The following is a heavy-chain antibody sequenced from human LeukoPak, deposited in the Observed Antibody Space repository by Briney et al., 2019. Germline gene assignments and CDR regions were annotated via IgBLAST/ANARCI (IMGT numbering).Heavy chain of an antibody. V-gene: IGHV3-74*01. CDR2: INSDGSST. J-gene: IGHJ6*04. CDR3: ARGDDILTAYYYYYGMDV. CDR1: GSTFSSYW. D-gene: IGHD3-9*01. Sequence: GGSLRLSCAASGSTFSSYWMHWVRQAPGKGLVWVSRINSDGSSTSYADSVKGRFTISRDNAKNTLYLQMNSLRAEDTAVYYCARGDDILTAYYYYYGMDVWGKGTTVTVSS.